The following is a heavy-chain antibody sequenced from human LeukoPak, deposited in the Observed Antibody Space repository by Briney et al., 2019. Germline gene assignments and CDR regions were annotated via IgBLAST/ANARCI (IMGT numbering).Heavy chain of an antibody. CDR3: AREAHYDSSGYYFHY. Sequence: PGGSPRLSCAASGFTFSSYGMHWVRQAPGKGLEWVAVTWYDGSNKYYADSVKGRFTISRDNSKNTLFLQMNSLRAEDTAVYYCAREAHYDSSGYYFHYWGQGTLVTVSS. CDR1: GFTFSSYG. D-gene: IGHD3-22*01. CDR2: TWYDGSNK. V-gene: IGHV3-33*01. J-gene: IGHJ4*02.